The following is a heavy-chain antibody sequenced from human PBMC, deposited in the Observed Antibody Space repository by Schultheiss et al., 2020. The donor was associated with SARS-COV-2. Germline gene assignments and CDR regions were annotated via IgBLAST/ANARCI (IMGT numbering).Heavy chain of an antibody. CDR2: VNHRGST. Sequence: SETLSLTCTVSGGSISSYYWSWIRQPPGKGLEWIGEVNHRGSTNYNPSLKSRVTISVDTSKNQFSLKLSSVTAADTAVYYCAIRGSGWDYWGQGTLVTVSS. D-gene: IGHD6-19*01. CDR3: AIRGSGWDY. CDR1: GGSISSYY. J-gene: IGHJ4*02. V-gene: IGHV4-34*01.